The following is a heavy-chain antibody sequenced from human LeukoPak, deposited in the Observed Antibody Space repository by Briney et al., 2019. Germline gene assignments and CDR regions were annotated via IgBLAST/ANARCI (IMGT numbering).Heavy chain of an antibody. V-gene: IGHV1-2*06. CDR3: AALVVVTAFDGFY. Sequence: ASVKVSCKASGYTFTGYYMHWVRQAPGQGLEWMGRINPNSGGTNYAQKFQGRVTMTRDTSISTAYMELSRLRSDDTAAYYCAALVVVTAFDGFYWGQGTLVTVSS. J-gene: IGHJ4*02. CDR1: GYTFTGYY. CDR2: INPNSGGT. D-gene: IGHD2-21*02.